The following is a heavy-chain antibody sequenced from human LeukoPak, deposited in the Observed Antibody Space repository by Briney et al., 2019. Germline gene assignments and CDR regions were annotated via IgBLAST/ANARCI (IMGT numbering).Heavy chain of an antibody. CDR3: ARVKGELNSDY. CDR1: GFTFSSYW. D-gene: IGHD1-26*01. J-gene: IGHJ4*02. CDR2: INSDESST. Sequence: GGSLRLSCAASGFTFSSYWMHWVRQAPGKGLVWVSRINSDESSTTYADSVKGRFTISRDNAKNTLYLQMNSLRAEDTAVCYCARVKGELNSDYWGQGTLVTVSS. V-gene: IGHV3-74*01.